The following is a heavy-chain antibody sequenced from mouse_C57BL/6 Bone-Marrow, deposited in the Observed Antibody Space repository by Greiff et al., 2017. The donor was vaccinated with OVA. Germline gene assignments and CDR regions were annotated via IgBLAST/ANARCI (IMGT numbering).Heavy chain of an antibody. CDR3: TTSYGSSYAMDY. V-gene: IGHV14-4*01. CDR1: GFNIKDDY. CDR2: IDPENGDT. Sequence: VQLQQSGAELVRPGASVKLSCTASGFNIKDDYMHWVKQRPEQGLEWIGWIDPENGDTEYASKFQGKATITADTSSNTAYLQLSSLTSEDTAVYCCTTSYGSSYAMDYWGQGTSVTVSS. D-gene: IGHD1-1*01. J-gene: IGHJ4*01.